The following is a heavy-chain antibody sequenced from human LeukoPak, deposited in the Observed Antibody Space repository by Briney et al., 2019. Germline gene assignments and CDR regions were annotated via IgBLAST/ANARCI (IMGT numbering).Heavy chain of an antibody. Sequence: PGGSLRVSCAASGFTLSSYEMNWVRQAPRTGLEWVSYISSSGSTIYYADSVKGRFTISRDNAKNSLYLQMNSLRAEDTAVYYCARDLSGSYYDGGGYFDYWGQGTLVTVSS. J-gene: IGHJ4*02. V-gene: IGHV3-48*03. D-gene: IGHD1-26*01. CDR3: ARDLSGSYYDGGGYFDY. CDR2: ISSSGSTI. CDR1: GFTLSSYE.